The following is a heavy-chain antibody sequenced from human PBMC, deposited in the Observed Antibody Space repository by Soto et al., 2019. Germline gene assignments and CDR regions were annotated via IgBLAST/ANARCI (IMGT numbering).Heavy chain of an antibody. CDR1: GGTFSSYS. Sequence: SVKVSCKASGGTFSSYSISWVRQAPGQGLEWMGGIIPIFGTANYAQKFQGRVTITADESTSTAYMELSSLRSEDTAVYYCARDSREYCSSTSCYPFDYWGQGTLVTVSS. CDR2: IIPIFGTA. CDR3: ARDSREYCSSTSCYPFDY. D-gene: IGHD2-2*01. J-gene: IGHJ4*02. V-gene: IGHV1-69*13.